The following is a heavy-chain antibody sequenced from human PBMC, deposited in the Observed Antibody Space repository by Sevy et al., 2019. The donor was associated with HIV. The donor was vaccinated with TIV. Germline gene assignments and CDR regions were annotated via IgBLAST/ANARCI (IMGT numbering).Heavy chain of an antibody. CDR1: GGSISSGGYY. D-gene: IGHD2-2*01. Sequence: SETLSLTCTVSGGSISSGGYYWSWIRQHPEKGLEWIGYIYYTGSTYYNPSLKSRVTISVDTSKNQFSLMLQSVTAAETAVYYCARDRPYCSSTSCYGGNWFDPWGQGTLVTVSS. CDR3: ARDRPYCSSTSCYGGNWFDP. CDR2: IYYTGST. J-gene: IGHJ5*02. V-gene: IGHV4-31*03.